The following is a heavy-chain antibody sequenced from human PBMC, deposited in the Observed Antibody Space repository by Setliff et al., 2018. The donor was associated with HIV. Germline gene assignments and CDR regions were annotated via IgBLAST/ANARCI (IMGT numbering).Heavy chain of an antibody. Sequence: SETLSLTCTVSGGSISSYYWSWIRQPPGKALEWIGYIYTSGNTYYNPSLKSRVTISVDTSKNQFSLKLSSVTAADTAIYFCARQFRYPNRAVAGVDYWGQG. CDR3: ARQFRYPNRAVAGVDY. CDR2: IYTSGNT. J-gene: IGHJ4*02. CDR1: GGSISSYY. D-gene: IGHD6-19*01. V-gene: IGHV4-4*08.